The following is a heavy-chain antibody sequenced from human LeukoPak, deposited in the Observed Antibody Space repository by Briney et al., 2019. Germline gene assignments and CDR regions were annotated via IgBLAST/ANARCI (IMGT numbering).Heavy chain of an antibody. CDR2: INPSSSDK. V-gene: IGHV3-48*03. CDR3: ARAAYSSGPDY. CDR1: GFTFSSYE. D-gene: IGHD6-25*01. Sequence: GGSLRLSCAASGFTFSSYEMNWVRQAPGKGLEWISYINPSSSDKYYADSVKGRFTISRDNAKNSLFLQLHGLRAEDTAVYYCARAAYSSGPDYWGQGTLVTVSS. J-gene: IGHJ4*02.